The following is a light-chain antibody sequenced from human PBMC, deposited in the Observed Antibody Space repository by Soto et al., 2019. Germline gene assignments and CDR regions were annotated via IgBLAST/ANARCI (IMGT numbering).Light chain of an antibody. J-gene: IGKJ1*01. Sequence: DIQMTHSPSTLSASVGDRVTITCRASQTIGGWLAWYQHKPGKAPKLLIYKASSLASGVPSRFSGSGSGTEFTLTISSLQPDDFATYFCQQYNSFSTFGQGTKVEVK. CDR1: QTIGGW. V-gene: IGKV1-5*03. CDR2: KAS. CDR3: QQYNSFST.